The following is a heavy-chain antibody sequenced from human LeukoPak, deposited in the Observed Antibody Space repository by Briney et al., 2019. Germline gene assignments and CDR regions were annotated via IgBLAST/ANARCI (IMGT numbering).Heavy chain of an antibody. D-gene: IGHD3-10*01. Sequence: GGSLTLSCVVSGLSFGSEAMSWVSQAPGRGLEWVSSISPGGGTTYYADSVKGRFTISRDNSKNTLYVQISSLRAEDTAIYYCAKSRSGSANWALRIFDNWGQGTLVTVSS. CDR3: AKSRSGSANWALRIFDN. CDR2: ISPGGGTT. J-gene: IGHJ4*02. CDR1: GLSFGSEA. V-gene: IGHV3-23*01.